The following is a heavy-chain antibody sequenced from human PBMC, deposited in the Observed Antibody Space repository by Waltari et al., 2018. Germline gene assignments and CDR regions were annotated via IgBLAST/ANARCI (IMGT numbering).Heavy chain of an antibody. J-gene: IGHJ4*02. D-gene: IGHD4-17*01. Sequence: EVQLLESGGTLVQPGGSLRVSCAASGVIFRRTAFSWVRQAPGKGLEWVSSISGSGENTYYAESVKGRFTISRDNSKHTVFLQMNNLRVDDTAVYYCARDPLNDYGGWDDYWGQGTLVTVSS. CDR3: ARDPLNDYGGWDDY. V-gene: IGHV3-23*01. CDR2: ISGSGENT. CDR1: GVIFRRTA.